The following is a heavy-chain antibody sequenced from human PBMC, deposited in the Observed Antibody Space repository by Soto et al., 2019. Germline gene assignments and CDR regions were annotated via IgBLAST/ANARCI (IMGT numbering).Heavy chain of an antibody. CDR3: AKDFGSGSPPFGMDV. D-gene: IGHD3-10*01. CDR2: ITTSGGNT. CDR1: GFTFSTYA. J-gene: IGHJ6*02. Sequence: PGGSLRLSCAASGFTFSTYAMSWVRQAPGKGLEWVSTITTSGGNTYYADSVQGRFTISRDNSKNTLYLQMNSLRAEDTAVYYCAKDFGSGSPPFGMDVWGQGTTVTVS. V-gene: IGHV3-23*01.